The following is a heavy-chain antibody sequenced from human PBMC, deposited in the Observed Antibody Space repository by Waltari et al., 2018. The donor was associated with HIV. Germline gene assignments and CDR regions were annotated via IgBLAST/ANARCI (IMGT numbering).Heavy chain of an antibody. D-gene: IGHD1-26*01. Sequence: DVQLVESGGGLVKPGGSPRLSCAVSGTTFTNAWLSWVLQGPGKGPQWLGHIRSKSDGGTTDYAAPVRGRFTISTDDLNNTMSLEMKSLKVEDTGVYYCTTFEMGSTRNYWGQGTLVTVSS. CDR2: IRSKSDGGTT. V-gene: IGHV3-15*01. J-gene: IGHJ4*02. CDR1: GTTFTNAW. CDR3: TTFEMGSTRNY.